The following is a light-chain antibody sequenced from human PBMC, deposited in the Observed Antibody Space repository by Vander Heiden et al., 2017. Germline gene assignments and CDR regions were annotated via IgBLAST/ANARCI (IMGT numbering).Light chain of an antibody. Sequence: DIQVTQSPSFLSASVGDTVTITCRASQGINSYLTWYQQQPGKAPKLLIYAASTLQSGVPSRFSGSGSGTEFTLTISSLQPEDVATYFCQQVNTYPYTFGQGTKLE. V-gene: IGKV1-9*01. CDR3: QQVNTYPYT. CDR1: QGINSY. CDR2: AAS. J-gene: IGKJ2*01.